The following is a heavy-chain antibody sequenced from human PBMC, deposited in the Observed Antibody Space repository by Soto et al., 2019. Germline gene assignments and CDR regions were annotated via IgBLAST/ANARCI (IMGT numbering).Heavy chain of an antibody. CDR2: IYYSGYT. V-gene: IGHV4-39*01. J-gene: IGHJ6*02. CDR1: GGSISSSSYY. Sequence: SETLSLTCTVSGGSISSSSYYWGWIRQPPGKGLEWIGSIYYSGYTYYNPSLKSRVTISVDTSKNQFSLKLSSVTAADTAVYYCARHNGPLYVGYYYDMDVWGQGTTVTVSS. D-gene: IGHD3-16*01. CDR3: ARHNGPLYVGYYYDMDV.